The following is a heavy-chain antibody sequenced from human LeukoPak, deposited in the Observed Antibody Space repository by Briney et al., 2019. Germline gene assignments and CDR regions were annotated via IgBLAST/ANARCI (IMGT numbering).Heavy chain of an antibody. Sequence: PSETLSLTCAVYGGSFSGYYWSWIRQPPGKGLEWIGEINHSGSTNYNPSLKSRVTISVDTSKNQFSLKLSSVTAADTAVYCCAADYYDFWSGYFGSDWGQGTLVTVSS. D-gene: IGHD3-3*01. J-gene: IGHJ4*02. CDR3: AADYYDFWSGYFGSD. CDR2: INHSGST. CDR1: GGSFSGYY. V-gene: IGHV4-34*01.